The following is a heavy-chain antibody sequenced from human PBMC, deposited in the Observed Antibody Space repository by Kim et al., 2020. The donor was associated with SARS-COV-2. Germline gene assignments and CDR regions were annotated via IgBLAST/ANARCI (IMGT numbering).Heavy chain of an antibody. CDR2: IYSSGSS. Sequence: SETLSLTCTVSGGSISTTIYYWGWIRQPPGKGLEWIGSIYSSGSSYSNPSLKSRVTISVDTSKNQFSLKLNSVTAADTAVYYCARHDAYGSGRGNYDYWGQGTLVTVSS. J-gene: IGHJ4*02. CDR3: ARHDAYGSGRGNYDY. V-gene: IGHV4-39*01. D-gene: IGHD3-10*01. CDR1: GGSISTTIYY.